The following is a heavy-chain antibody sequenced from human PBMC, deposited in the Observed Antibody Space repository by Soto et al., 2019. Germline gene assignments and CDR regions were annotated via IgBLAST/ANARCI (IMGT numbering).Heavy chain of an antibody. CDR3: AKDDGYGDPDYYYYYMDV. V-gene: IGHV3-30*18. J-gene: IGHJ6*03. CDR1: GFTFSSYG. Sequence: GGSLRLSCAASGFTFSSYGMHWVRQAPGKGLEWVAVISYDGSNKYYADSVKGRFTISRDNSKNTLYLQMNSLRAEDTAVYYCAKDDGYGDPDYYYYYMDVWGKGTTVTVSS. D-gene: IGHD4-17*01. CDR2: ISYDGSNK.